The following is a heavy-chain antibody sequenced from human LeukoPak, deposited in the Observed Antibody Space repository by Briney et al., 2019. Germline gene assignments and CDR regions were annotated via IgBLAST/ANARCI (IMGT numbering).Heavy chain of an antibody. CDR2: ISGRGEST. D-gene: IGHD4-17*01. CDR1: GFTFSSYI. Sequence: GGSLRLSCAASGFTFSSYIMSWVRQAPGKGLEWVSCISGRGESTHFADSAKGRFTISRDNAKNSLYLQMNSLRAEDTALYYCAKDIDGDYVHVPFDYWGQGTLVTVSS. V-gene: IGHV3-23*01. CDR3: AKDIDGDYVHVPFDY. J-gene: IGHJ4*02.